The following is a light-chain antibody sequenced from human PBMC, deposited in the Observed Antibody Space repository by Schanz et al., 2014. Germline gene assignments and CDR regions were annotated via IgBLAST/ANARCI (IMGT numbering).Light chain of an antibody. J-gene: IGLJ1*01. CDR3: SSYTSTSTQV. CDR1: SSDVGDYNY. Sequence: QSALTQPPSASGSPGQSVTISCTGTSSDVGDYNYVSWYQQHPGKAPKLMIYGGSKRPSGVPDRFSGSKSDNTASLTISGLQADDEADYYCSSYTSTSTQVFGTGTKLTVL. V-gene: IGLV2-8*01. CDR2: GGS.